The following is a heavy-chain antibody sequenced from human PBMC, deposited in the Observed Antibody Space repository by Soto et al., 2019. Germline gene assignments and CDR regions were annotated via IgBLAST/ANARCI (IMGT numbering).Heavy chain of an antibody. Sequence: SETLSLTCAVYGGSFSGYYWSWIRQPPGKGLEWIGEIYRTGSTNYNPSLKSRVTMSLDKSENQFSLKVTSLTAADTAVYYCASRDPGTSVDYWGQGTLVTVSS. J-gene: IGHJ4*02. D-gene: IGHD1-7*01. CDR2: IYRTGST. V-gene: IGHV4-34*01. CDR3: ASRDPGTSVDY. CDR1: GGSFSGYY.